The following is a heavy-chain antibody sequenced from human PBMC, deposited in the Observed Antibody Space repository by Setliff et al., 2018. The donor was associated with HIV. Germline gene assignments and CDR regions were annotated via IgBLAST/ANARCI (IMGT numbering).Heavy chain of an antibody. CDR3: AGGSAGLDY. Sequence: GESLKISCATSAFTFDDHAMHWVRQAPGKGLEWVSGINWDGSSTGFADSVKGRFTIPRDNAKSSLYLQMNNLRADDTAFYYCAGGSAGLDYWGQGTLVTVSS. J-gene: IGHJ4*02. CDR2: INWDGSST. CDR1: AFTFDDHA. D-gene: IGHD6-13*01. V-gene: IGHV3-20*04.